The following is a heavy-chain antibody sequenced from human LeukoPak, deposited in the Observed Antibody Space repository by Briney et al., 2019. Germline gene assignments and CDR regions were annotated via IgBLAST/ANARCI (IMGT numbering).Heavy chain of an antibody. D-gene: IGHD6-19*01. CDR1: GFTFSSYA. CDR3: VKDRRSAVDY. V-gene: IGHV3-23*01. CDR2: ISGSGGST. J-gene: IGHJ4*02. Sequence: PGGSLRLSCAASGFTFSSYAMSWVRQAPGKGLEWVSAISGSGGSTYYADSVKGRFTIFRDNSKNTLYLQMNSLRAEDTAVYYCVKDRRSAVDYWGQGTLVTVSS.